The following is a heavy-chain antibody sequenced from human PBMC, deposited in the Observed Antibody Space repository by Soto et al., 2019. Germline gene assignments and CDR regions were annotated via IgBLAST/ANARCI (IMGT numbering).Heavy chain of an antibody. CDR1: GFTFSSYE. D-gene: IGHD3-16*01. CDR3: AKLGSLGHPYYYGMDV. J-gene: IGHJ6*02. CDR2: ISSSGSTI. V-gene: IGHV3-48*03. Sequence: GESLKISCAASGFTFSSYEMNWVRQAPGKGLEWVSYISSSGSTIYYADSVKGRFSVSRDNAKTSLYLQMNSLRAEDTAVYYCAKLGSLGHPYYYGMDVWGPGTTVTVSS.